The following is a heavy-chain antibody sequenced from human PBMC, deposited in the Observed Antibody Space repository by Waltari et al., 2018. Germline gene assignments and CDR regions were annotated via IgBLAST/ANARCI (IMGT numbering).Heavy chain of an antibody. J-gene: IGHJ4*02. V-gene: IGHV3-33*01. CDR1: GFTFSSYG. CDR2: IWYDGSNK. CDR3: ASQYYYDSSGYPGY. D-gene: IGHD3-22*01. Sequence: QVQLVESGGGVVQPGRSLRLSCAASGFTFSSYGMHWVRQAPGKGLEWVSVIWYDGSNKYYADSVKGRFTISRDNSKNTLYLQMNSLRAEDTAVYYCASQYYYDSSGYPGYWGQGTLVTVS.